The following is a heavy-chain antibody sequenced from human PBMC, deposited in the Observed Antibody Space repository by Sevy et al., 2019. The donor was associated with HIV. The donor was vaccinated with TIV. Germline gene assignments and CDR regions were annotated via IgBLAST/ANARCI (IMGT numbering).Heavy chain of an antibody. V-gene: IGHV1-2*02. J-gene: IGHJ6*02. CDR3: ARDGSKRRELLVYYYYGMDV. CDR2: INPNSGGT. D-gene: IGHD1-26*01. Sequence: ASVKVSCKASGYTFTGYYMHWVRQDPGQGLEWMGWINPNSGGTNYAQKFQGRVTMTRDTSISTAYMELSRLRSDDTAVYYCARDGSKRRELLVYYYYGMDVWGQGTTVTVSS. CDR1: GYTFTGYY.